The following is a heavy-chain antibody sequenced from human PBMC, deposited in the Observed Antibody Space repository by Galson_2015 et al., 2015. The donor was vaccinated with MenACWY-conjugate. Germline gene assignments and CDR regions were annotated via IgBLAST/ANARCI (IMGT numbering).Heavy chain of an antibody. CDR3: ARAGTVYLGFGELLSPDAFDI. CDR1: GGSISSYY. J-gene: IGHJ3*02. V-gene: IGHV4-59*01. CDR2: IYYSGST. Sequence: ETLSLTCAVSGGSISSYYWSWIRQPPGKGLEWIGYIYYSGSTNYNPSLKSRVTISVDTSKNQFSLKLSSVTAADTAVYYCARAGTVYLGFGELLSPDAFDIWGQGTMVTVSS. D-gene: IGHD3-10*01.